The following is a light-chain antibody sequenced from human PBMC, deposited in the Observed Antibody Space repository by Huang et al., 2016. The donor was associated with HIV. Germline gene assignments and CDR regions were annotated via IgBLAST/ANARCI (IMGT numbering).Light chain of an antibody. J-gene: IGKJ1*01. CDR1: QDITNS. CDR2: AAS. CDR3: QQYYSPPRT. V-gene: IGKV1-NL1*01. Sequence: EIQMNQSPSSLSASVGDRITITCRASQDITNSLAWYQQKSGKAPKLLLYAASTLESGVPSRFTGSGSGADYTLNISSLQPEDYASYYCQQYYSPPRTFGQGTKVET.